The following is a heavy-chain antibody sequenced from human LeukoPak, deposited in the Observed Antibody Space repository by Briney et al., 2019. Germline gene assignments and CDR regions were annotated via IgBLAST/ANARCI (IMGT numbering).Heavy chain of an antibody. J-gene: IGHJ6*03. CDR1: GFTVSSNS. V-gene: IGHV3-30*02. D-gene: IGHD3-10*01. Sequence: PGGSLRLSCTVSGFTVSSNSMSWVRQAPGKGLEWVAFIRYDGSNKYYADSVKGRFTISRDNSKNTLYLQMNSLRAEDTAVYYCAKDGSAPPYYYYYYMDVWGKGTTVTVSS. CDR2: IRYDGSNK. CDR3: AKDGSAPPYYYYYYMDV.